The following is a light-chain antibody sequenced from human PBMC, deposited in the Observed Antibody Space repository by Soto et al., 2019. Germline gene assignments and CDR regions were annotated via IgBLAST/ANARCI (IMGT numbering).Light chain of an antibody. J-gene: IGKJ5*01. Sequence: EIVLTQSPVIVSLSPGERATLSCRASQTVDNFLAWYQLKPGKAPRLLIYDASSRATGIPDRFSGSGSGTDFSLTISRLGPEDFAVYYCQQYNNWLITFGQGTRLEIK. CDR1: QTVDNF. CDR3: QQYNNWLIT. CDR2: DAS. V-gene: IGKV3-11*01.